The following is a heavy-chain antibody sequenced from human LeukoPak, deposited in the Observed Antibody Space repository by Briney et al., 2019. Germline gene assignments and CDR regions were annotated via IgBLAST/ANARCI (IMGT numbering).Heavy chain of an antibody. J-gene: IGHJ5*02. V-gene: IGHV1-18*01. CDR3: ARDVGITVADSFDP. Sequence: GASVKVSCKTSGYTFTNFGINWVRQAPGQGLEWMGWIHIYRGNTNYAQKFQGRVTMTTDTSTSTVYMEVRGLRSDDTAMYYCARDVGITVADSFDPWGQGTLVTVSS. D-gene: IGHD6-13*01. CDR1: GYTFTNFG. CDR2: IHIYRGNT.